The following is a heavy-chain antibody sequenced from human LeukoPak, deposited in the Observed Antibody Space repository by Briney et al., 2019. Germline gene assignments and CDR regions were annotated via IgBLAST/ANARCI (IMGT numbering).Heavy chain of an antibody. CDR1: GFTFSSYG. J-gene: IGHJ4*02. Sequence: GGSLRLSCAASGFTFSSYGMHWVRQAPGKGLEWVAVISYDGSNKYYADSVKGRFTISRDNSKNTLYLQMNSLRAEDTAVYYCARHLPSSTSRGFDYWGQGTLVTVSS. CDR2: ISYDGSNK. V-gene: IGHV3-30*03. CDR3: ARHLPSSTSRGFDY. D-gene: IGHD2-2*01.